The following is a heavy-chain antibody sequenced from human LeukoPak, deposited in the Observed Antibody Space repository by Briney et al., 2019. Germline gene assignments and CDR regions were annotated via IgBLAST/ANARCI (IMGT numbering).Heavy chain of an antibody. V-gene: IGHV3-74*01. J-gene: IGHJ6*02. D-gene: IGHD5-18*01. CDR1: GFTFDDYA. Sequence: GGSLRLSCAASGFTFDDYAMHWVRQAPGKGLVWVSHINSDGSITSYADSVKGRFTISRDNAKNTLYLQMYSLRAEDTAVYYCTRDAVDTANAVWGQGTTVTVSS. CDR2: INSDGSIT. CDR3: TRDAVDTANAV.